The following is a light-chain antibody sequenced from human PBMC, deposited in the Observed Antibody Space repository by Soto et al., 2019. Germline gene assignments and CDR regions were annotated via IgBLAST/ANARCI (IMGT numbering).Light chain of an antibody. Sequence: QSALSQPASVSGSPGQSITISCTGTSSDVGGYKHVAWYQQYPGKAPKLIIFEVTDWPSGVSNRFSGSKSGNTASLSISGLQAEDEADYYCSSYKSGATLVFGGGTKLTVL. CDR2: EVT. V-gene: IGLV2-14*01. CDR1: SSDVGGYKH. J-gene: IGLJ2*01. CDR3: SSYKSGATLV.